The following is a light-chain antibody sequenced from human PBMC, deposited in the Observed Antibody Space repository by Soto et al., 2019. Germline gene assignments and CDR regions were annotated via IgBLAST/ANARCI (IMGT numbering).Light chain of an antibody. Sequence: EIGMTQSPATLSVSTGERATLSCRASQSVSSNLAWYQHKPGQAPRLLIYGASTRATGTPARFSGSGSGTEFTLTISSLQSEDFAVYYCHQYNNWPSVAFGRGTKVDVK. CDR2: GAS. CDR3: HQYNNWPSVA. CDR1: QSVSSN. J-gene: IGKJ1*01. V-gene: IGKV3-15*01.